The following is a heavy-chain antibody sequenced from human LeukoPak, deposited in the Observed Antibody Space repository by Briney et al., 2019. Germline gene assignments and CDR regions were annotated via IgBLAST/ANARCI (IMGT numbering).Heavy chain of an antibody. V-gene: IGHV1-18*01. J-gene: IGHJ4*02. CDR2: INAYNGNT. CDR3: AREGYYYDSSGYVE. Sequence: GASVKVSCKASGYTFTSYCISWVRQAPGQGLEWMGWINAYNGNTNYAQKLQGRVTMTTDTSTSTAYMELRSLRSDDTAVYYCAREGYYYDSSGYVEWGQGTLVTVSS. D-gene: IGHD3-22*01. CDR1: GYTFTSYC.